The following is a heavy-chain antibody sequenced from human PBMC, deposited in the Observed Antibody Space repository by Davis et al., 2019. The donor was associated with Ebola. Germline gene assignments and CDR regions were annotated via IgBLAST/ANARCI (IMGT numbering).Heavy chain of an antibody. J-gene: IGHJ4*02. CDR1: GGSISSYY. CDR3: ARDPGYSSGWYFDY. CDR2: IYHSGST. Sequence: SETLSLTCPVSGGSISSYYWSWIRQPPGKGLEWVGEIYHSGSTNYNPSLKSRVTISVDKSKNQFSLKLSSVTAADTAVYYCARDPGYSSGWYFDYWGQGTLVTVSS. D-gene: IGHD6-19*01. V-gene: IGHV4-59*12.